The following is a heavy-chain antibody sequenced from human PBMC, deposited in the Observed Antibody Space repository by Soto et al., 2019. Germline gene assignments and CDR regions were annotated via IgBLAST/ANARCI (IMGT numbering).Heavy chain of an antibody. CDR1: GVSIYTYS. Sequence: SETLSLTCTVSGVSIYTYSWTWIRQPAGKGLEWIGHIYSSGSANYNPSLKSRVSMSVDTSKNQFSLKLNSVTAADTAVYYCATIVGANDYWGQGTLVTVSS. V-gene: IGHV4-4*07. D-gene: IGHD1-26*01. J-gene: IGHJ4*02. CDR3: ATIVGANDY. CDR2: IYSSGSA.